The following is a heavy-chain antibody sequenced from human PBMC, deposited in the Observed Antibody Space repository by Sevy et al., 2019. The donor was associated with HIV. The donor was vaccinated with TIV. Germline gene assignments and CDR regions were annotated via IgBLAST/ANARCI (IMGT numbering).Heavy chain of an antibody. CDR3: ARDDTASYLPVS. CDR2: ISRSGTTR. CDR1: GFTFSDYS. Sequence: GGSLRLSCAASGFTFSDYSLNWVRQAPGKGLEWVSYISRSGTTRHYADSVRGRFTISRDDAKNSLYIQMSSLRDEDTAVYYCARDDTASYLPVSWGQGTLVTVSS. V-gene: IGHV3-48*02. D-gene: IGHD3-10*01. J-gene: IGHJ4*02.